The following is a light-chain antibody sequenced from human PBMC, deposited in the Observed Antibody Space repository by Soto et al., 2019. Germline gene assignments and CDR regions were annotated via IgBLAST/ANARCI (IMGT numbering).Light chain of an antibody. CDR1: QSLLQSNGYNH. Sequence: DIVMTQSPLSLPVTPGEPASISCRSSQSLLQSNGYNHLDWYLQKPGQSPQLLIYSGVNRASGVPDRFSGSGSGTDFTLQISRVEAEDVGVYYCMQALQSRTFGGRTKVEI. CDR2: SGV. J-gene: IGKJ4*01. V-gene: IGKV2-28*01. CDR3: MQALQSRT.